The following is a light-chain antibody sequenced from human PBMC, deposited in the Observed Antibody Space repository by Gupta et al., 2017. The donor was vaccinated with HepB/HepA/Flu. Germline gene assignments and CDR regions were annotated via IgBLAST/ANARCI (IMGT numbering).Light chain of an antibody. Sequence: SALTQPASVSGSPGQSITISCTGTRRDVGGYNYVSWYQQHPGQAPNVMLYDVNKRPAAVSSRFSGSKAGNTASLTISALQAEDDADYYCSSYTSSITLVFGGGTKLTVL. J-gene: IGLJ2*01. CDR3: SSYTSSITLV. V-gene: IGLV2-14*03. CDR1: RRDVGGYNY. CDR2: DVN.